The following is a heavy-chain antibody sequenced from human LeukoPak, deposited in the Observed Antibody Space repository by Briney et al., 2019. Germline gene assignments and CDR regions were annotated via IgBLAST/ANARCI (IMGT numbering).Heavy chain of an antibody. D-gene: IGHD6-19*01. Sequence: GGALTLSCAACGFSVLSNYMSWVRQAPGKGLEWVSAMYGGGSTYYADSVKGRFTIPRDNSKNTLYLQMNSLRAEDTAVYYCAGEKTGYNSALDGMDVWGQGTTVTVSS. J-gene: IGHJ6*02. CDR2: MYGGGST. V-gene: IGHV3-66*01. CDR3: AGEKTGYNSALDGMDV. CDR1: GFSVLSNY.